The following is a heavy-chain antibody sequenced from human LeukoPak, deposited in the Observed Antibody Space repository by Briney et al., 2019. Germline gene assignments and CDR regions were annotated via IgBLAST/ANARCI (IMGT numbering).Heavy chain of an antibody. CDR1: GFTFSSYS. CDR3: ASRHELTGSSGGFDY. D-gene: IGHD7-27*01. V-gene: IGHV3-21*01. Sequence: GGSLRLSCAASGFTFSSYSMNWVRQAPGKGLEWVSSVSSSSSYIYYADSVKGRFTISRDNAKNSLYLQMNSLRAEDTAVYYCASRHELTGSSGGFDYWGQGTLVTVSS. J-gene: IGHJ4*02. CDR2: VSSSSSYI.